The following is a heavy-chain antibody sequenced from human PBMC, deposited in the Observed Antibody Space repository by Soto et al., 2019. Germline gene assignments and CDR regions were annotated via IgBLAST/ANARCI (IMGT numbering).Heavy chain of an antibody. V-gene: IGHV3-33*01. CDR1: GFTFSSYG. J-gene: IGHJ4*02. D-gene: IGHD3-22*01. CDR3: ARDKSYYDSSGHPYY. Sequence: TGGSLRLSCAASGFTFSSYGMHWVRQAPGKGLEWVAVIWYDGSNKYYADSVKGRFTISRDNSKNTLYLQMNSLRAEDTAVYYCARDKSYYDSSGHPYYWGQGTLVTVSS. CDR2: IWYDGSNK.